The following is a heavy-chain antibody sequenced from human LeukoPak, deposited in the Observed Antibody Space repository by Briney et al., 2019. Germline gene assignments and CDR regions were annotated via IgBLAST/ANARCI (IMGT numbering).Heavy chain of an antibody. Sequence: PGGSLRLSCAASGFTFSSYSMNWARQAPGKGLEWVSYIDSSSSTIYYADSVKGRFTISRDNAKNSLYLQMSSLRDEDTAVYYCARDPEAGGFDYWGQGTLVTVSS. J-gene: IGHJ4*02. D-gene: IGHD1-26*01. V-gene: IGHV3-48*02. CDR3: ARDPEAGGFDY. CDR2: IDSSSSTI. CDR1: GFTFSSYS.